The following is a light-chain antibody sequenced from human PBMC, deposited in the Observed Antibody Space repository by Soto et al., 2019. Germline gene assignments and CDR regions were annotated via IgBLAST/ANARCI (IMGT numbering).Light chain of an antibody. J-gene: IGKJ5*01. CDR2: LAS. V-gene: IGKV2-28*01. CDR3: MQGVQMPPIT. Sequence: DIVMTQSPLSLPVTPGEPSSISCRSSQSLQHSNEYNDLDCYFQKPGQSPQFLIHLASNRASGVPVRFSGSGSGTDFTLNISSVEAEDVGLYYCMQGVQMPPITFGQGTRLEIK. CDR1: QSLQHSNEYND.